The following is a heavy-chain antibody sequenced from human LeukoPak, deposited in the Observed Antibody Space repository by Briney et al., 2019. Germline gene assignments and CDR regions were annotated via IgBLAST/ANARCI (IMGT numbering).Heavy chain of an antibody. CDR1: GFTFSSYW. Sequence: PGGSLRLSCAASGFTFSSYWMHWVRQAPGKGLVWVSRINSDGSSTSYADSVKGRFTISRDNAKNTLYLQMNSLRAEDTAVYYCARVPNYYDSSGSYDYWGQGTTVTVSS. V-gene: IGHV3-74*01. D-gene: IGHD3-22*01. CDR2: INSDGSST. CDR3: ARVPNYYDSSGSYDY. J-gene: IGHJ4*03.